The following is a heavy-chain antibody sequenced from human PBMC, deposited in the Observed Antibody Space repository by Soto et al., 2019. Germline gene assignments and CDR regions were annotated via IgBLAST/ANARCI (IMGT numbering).Heavy chain of an antibody. J-gene: IGHJ6*02. D-gene: IGHD2-8*01. CDR1: GYSISSGYK. CDR2: FHHSGTT. V-gene: IGHV4-38-2*01. Sequence: SETLSLTCAVSGYSISSGYKWGWIRQPPGKGLEWIGSFHHSGTTHYNPSLKSRVTISVDMSKNQFYLKLTSVTAADTAVYYCARTIYCINGVCSPLYGMDAWGQGTTVTVSS. CDR3: ARTIYCINGVCSPLYGMDA.